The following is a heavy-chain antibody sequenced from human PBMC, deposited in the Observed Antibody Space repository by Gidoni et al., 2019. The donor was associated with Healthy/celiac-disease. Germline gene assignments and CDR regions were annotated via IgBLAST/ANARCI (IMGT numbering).Heavy chain of an antibody. D-gene: IGHD3-9*01. V-gene: IGHV2-70*15. CDR3: ARIYYDILTGYYVDY. Sequence: QVTLRESGPALVKPTQTLTLTCTFSGFSLSTSGMCVSWIRQPPGKALEWLARIDWDDDKYYSTSLKTRLTISKDTSKNQVVLTMTNMDPVDTATYYCARIYYDILTGYYVDYWGQGTLVTVSS. CDR2: IDWDDDK. CDR1: GFSLSTSGMC. J-gene: IGHJ4*02.